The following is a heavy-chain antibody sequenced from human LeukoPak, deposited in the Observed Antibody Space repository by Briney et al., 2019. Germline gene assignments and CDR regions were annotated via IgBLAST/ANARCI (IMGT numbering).Heavy chain of an antibody. CDR2: INPNSGGT. Sequence: ASVKVSCKASGYTFTGYYMHWVRQAPGQGLEWIGWINPNSGGTNYAQKFQGRVTMTRDTSISTAYMELSRLRSDDTAVYYCARLTSGLIEGSWFLDYWGQGTLVTVSS. CDR3: ARLTSGLIEGSWFLDY. V-gene: IGHV1-2*02. CDR1: GYTFTGYY. D-gene: IGHD3-10*01. J-gene: IGHJ4*02.